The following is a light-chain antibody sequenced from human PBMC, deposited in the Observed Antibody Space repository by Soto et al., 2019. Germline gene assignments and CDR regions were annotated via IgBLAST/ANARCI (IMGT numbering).Light chain of an antibody. Sequence: QSALTQPPSASGSPGQSVTISCTGTSSDIGAYNYVSWYQQHPGKAPKLMIYEFSKRPSGVPDRFSGSKSDNTASLTVSGLQAEDESDYYCSSYAGSNTWVFGGGTKLTVL. V-gene: IGLV2-8*01. CDR3: SSYAGSNTWV. CDR2: EFS. CDR1: SSDIGAYNY. J-gene: IGLJ3*02.